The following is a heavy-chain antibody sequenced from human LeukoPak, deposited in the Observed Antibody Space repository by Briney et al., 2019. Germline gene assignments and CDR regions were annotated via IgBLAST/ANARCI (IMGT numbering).Heavy chain of an antibody. CDR3: ASYGSGSYYKQFDY. CDR2: INHSGST. V-gene: IGHV4-34*01. CDR1: GGSFSGYY. Sequence: SETLSLTCAVYGGSFSGYYWSWIRQPPGKGLEWIGEINHSGSTNYNPSLKSRVTISVDTSKNQFSLKLSSVTAADTAVYYCASYGSGSYYKQFDYWGQGTLVTVSS. D-gene: IGHD3-10*01. J-gene: IGHJ4*02.